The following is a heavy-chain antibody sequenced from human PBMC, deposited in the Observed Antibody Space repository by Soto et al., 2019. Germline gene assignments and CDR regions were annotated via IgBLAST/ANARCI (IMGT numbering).Heavy chain of an antibody. CDR1: GFSFSSYS. CDR3: AKWDGYGDH. V-gene: IGHV3-23*01. J-gene: IGHJ5*02. Sequence: EVQLLESGGDLVQPGGSLRLSCAASGFSFSSYSFTWVRQAPGKGLEWVAGISIGGDKTWHADSVKGRFTISRDNSKNTVYLQMKSLRVDDTAGYYCAKWDGYGDHWGQGTLVTVSS. CDR2: ISIGGDKT. D-gene: IGHD5-18*01.